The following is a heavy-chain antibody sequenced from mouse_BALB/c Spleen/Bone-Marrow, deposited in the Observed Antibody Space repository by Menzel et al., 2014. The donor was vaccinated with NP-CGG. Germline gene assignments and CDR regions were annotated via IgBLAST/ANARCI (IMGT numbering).Heavy chain of an antibody. Sequence: QVQLKQSGAELVKPGASVKLSCKASGYTFNGYYMYWVKERPGQGLEWIGEINASNGDTNFNEKFKSKATMTVDKSSSTAYMQLSSLTSEDSAVYYCTREGAYWGQGTLVTVSA. V-gene: IGHV1S81*02. J-gene: IGHJ3*01. CDR2: INASNGDT. CDR3: TREGAY. CDR1: GYTFNGYY.